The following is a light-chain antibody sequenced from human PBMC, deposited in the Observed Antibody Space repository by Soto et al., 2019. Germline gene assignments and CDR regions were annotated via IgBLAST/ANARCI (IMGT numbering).Light chain of an antibody. J-gene: IGKJ2*01. CDR3: QQYQGYPFT. CDR1: QSINTW. Sequence: DIQMTQSPSTLSASVGDKVIITCRASQSINTWLAWYQQKPGRAPKLLIYSASNLESGVPSRFSGSGSGSDFTLTISSLQSDDFATYYCQQYQGYPFTFGQGTKLEI. V-gene: IGKV1-5*03. CDR2: SAS.